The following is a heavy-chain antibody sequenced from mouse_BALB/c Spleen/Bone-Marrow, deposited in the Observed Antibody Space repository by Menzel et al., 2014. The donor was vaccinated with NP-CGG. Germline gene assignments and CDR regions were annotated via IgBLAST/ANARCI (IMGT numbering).Heavy chain of an antibody. Sequence: QVQLQQSGSVLVRPGASVKLSCKASGYTFTSSWMHWAKQRPGQGLEWIGEIHPNSGNTNYNEKFKGKATPTVDTSSSTAYVDLSSLTSEDSAVNYCARSGFDYWGQGTTLTVSS. V-gene: IGHV1S130*01. J-gene: IGHJ2*01. CDR1: GYTFTSSW. CDR3: ARSGFDY. CDR2: IHPNSGNT. D-gene: IGHD4-1*01.